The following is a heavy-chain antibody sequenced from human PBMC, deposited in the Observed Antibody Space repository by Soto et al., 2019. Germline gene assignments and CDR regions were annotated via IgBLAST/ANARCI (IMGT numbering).Heavy chain of an antibody. CDR3: ARVSDAVAGAYYFDY. V-gene: IGHV4-59*01. Sequence: SETLSLTCTVSGGSISSYYWSWIRQPPGKGLEWIGYIYYSGSTNYNPSLKSRVTISVDTSKNQFSLKLSSVTAADTAVYYCARVSDAVAGAYYFDYWGQGTLVTVSS. J-gene: IGHJ4*02. D-gene: IGHD6-19*01. CDR1: GGSISSYY. CDR2: IYYSGST.